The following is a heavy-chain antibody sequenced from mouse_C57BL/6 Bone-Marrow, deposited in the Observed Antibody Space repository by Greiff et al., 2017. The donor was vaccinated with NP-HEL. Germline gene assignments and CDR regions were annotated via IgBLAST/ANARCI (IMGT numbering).Heavy chain of an antibody. Sequence: QVQLQQPGAELVKPGASVKMSCKASGYTFTSYWITWVKQRPGQGLEWIGDIYPGSGSTNYNEKFKSKATLTVDTSSSTAYMQLSSLTSEDSAVYYCACYYSNYDHGMDYWGQGTSVTVSS. CDR2: IYPGSGST. CDR1: GYTFTSYW. D-gene: IGHD2-5*01. V-gene: IGHV1-55*01. CDR3: ACYYSNYDHGMDY. J-gene: IGHJ4*01.